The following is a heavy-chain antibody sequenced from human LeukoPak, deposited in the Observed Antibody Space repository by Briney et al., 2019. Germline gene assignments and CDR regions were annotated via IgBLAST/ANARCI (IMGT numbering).Heavy chain of an antibody. CDR1: GYTFTNYG. D-gene: IGHD2/OR15-2a*01. V-gene: IGHV1-18*04. J-gene: IGHJ5*02. Sequence: ASVKVSCKASGYTFTNYGISWVRQAPGQGLEWVGWISAYNGKTNYAQKLHGRVTMTTDTSTSTAYMELRSLRSDDTAVYYCARVHNQSKYRNTGPIPRSHWFDPWGQGTLVTVSS. CDR2: ISAYNGKT. CDR3: ARVHNQSKYRNTGPIPRSHWFDP.